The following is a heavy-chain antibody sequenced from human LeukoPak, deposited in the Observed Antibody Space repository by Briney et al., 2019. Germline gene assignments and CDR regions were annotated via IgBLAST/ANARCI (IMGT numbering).Heavy chain of an antibody. J-gene: IGHJ4*02. CDR3: ARVRVATAGFDY. CDR1: GGSISSYY. Sequence: PSETLSLTCTVSGGSISSYYWGWIRQPPGKGLEWIGYIYYSGSTNYNPSLKSRVTISEDTSKNQFSLKLTSVSAADTAVYYCARVRVATAGFDYWGRGTLVTVSS. D-gene: IGHD5-12*01. V-gene: IGHV4-59*01. CDR2: IYYSGST.